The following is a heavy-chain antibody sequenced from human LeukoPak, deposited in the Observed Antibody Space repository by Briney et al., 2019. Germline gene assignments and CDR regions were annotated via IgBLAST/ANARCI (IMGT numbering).Heavy chain of an antibody. D-gene: IGHD3-3*01. J-gene: IGHJ4*02. CDR1: GFTFSSYA. CDR3: AKNGYDFWSGYYY. Sequence: GGSLRLSCAASGFTFSSYAMSWVRQAPGKGLEWVSSISSSSSYIYYADSVKGRFTISRDNSKNTLYLQMNSLRAEDTAVYYCAKNGYDFWSGYYYWGQGTLVTVSS. CDR2: ISSSSSYI. V-gene: IGHV3-23*01.